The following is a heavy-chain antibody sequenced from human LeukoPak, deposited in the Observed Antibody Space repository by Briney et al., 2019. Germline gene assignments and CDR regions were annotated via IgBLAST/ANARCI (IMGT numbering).Heavy chain of an antibody. J-gene: IGHJ4*02. V-gene: IGHV3-9*01. CDR1: GFTFDDYA. Sequence: PGRSLRLSCAASGFTFDDYAMPWVRQAPGKGLEWVSGISWNSGSIGYADSVKGRFTISRDNAKNSLYLQMNSLRAEDTALYYCAKAGTVLYYFDYWGQGTLVTVSS. CDR2: ISWNSGSI. CDR3: AKAGTVLYYFDY. D-gene: IGHD6-13*01.